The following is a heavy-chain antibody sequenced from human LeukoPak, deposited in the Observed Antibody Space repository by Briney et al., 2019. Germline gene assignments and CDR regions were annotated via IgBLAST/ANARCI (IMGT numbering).Heavy chain of an antibody. V-gene: IGHV3-7*01. CDR2: IKQDGSEK. D-gene: IGHD3-3*01. J-gene: IGHJ4*02. CDR1: GFTFSSYW. Sequence: GGSLRLSCAASGFTFSSYWMSWVRQAPGKGLEWVANIKQDGSEKYYVDSVKGRFTISRDNAKNSLYLQMNSLRAEDTAVYYCAKEGRTYYDFWSGGNWGQGTLVTVSS. CDR3: AKEGRTYYDFWSGGN.